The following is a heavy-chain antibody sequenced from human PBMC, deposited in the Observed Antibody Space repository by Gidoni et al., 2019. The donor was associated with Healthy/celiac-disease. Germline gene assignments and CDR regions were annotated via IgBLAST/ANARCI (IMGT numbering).Heavy chain of an antibody. D-gene: IGHD6-13*01. J-gene: IGHJ4*02. Sequence: QITLKESGPTLVKPTQTLTLTCTFSGFSLSTSGVGVGWIRQPPGKALEWLALIYWDDDKRYSPSLKSRLTITKDTSKNQVVLTMTNMDPVDTATYYCAHGPNSRKGWLGHGQQLVFDYWGQGTLVTVSS. CDR1: GFSLSTSGVG. CDR2: IYWDDDK. CDR3: AHGPNSRKGWLGHGQQLVFDY. V-gene: IGHV2-5*02.